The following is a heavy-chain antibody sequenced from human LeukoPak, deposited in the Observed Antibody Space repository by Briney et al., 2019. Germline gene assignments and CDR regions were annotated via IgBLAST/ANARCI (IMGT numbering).Heavy chain of an antibody. CDR2: IYYSGST. V-gene: IGHV4-30-4*07. CDR3: ARVSLLGDYHFGY. D-gene: IGHD4-17*01. CDR1: GGSISSGGYS. J-gene: IGHJ4*02. Sequence: PSQTLSLTCAVSGGSISSGGYSWSWIRPPPGKGLEWNGYIYYSGSTYYNPSLKSRATISVDTSKNQFSLKLSSVTAADTAVYYCARVSLLGDYHFGYWGQGTLVTVSS.